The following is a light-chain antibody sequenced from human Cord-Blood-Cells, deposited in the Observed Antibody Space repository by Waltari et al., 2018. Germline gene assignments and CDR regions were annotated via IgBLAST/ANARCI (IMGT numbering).Light chain of an antibody. Sequence: EIVLTQSPATLSLSPGESATLSCRASQSVSSYLAWYQPKPGQAPRLLIYDASNRATGIPARFSGSGSGTDFTLTISSLEPEDFAVYYCQQRSNTFGQGTRLEIK. CDR2: DAS. J-gene: IGKJ5*01. V-gene: IGKV3-11*01. CDR3: QQRSNT. CDR1: QSVSSY.